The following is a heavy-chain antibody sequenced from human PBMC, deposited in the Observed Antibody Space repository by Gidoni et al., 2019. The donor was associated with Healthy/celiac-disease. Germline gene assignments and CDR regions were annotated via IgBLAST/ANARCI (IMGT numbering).Heavy chain of an antibody. D-gene: IGHD4-17*01. CDR1: GFTFSSYG. V-gene: IGHV3-30*18. Sequence: QVQLVESGGGVVQPGRSLRLSCAASGFTFSSYGMHWVRQAPGKGLEWVAVISYDGSNKYYADSVKGRFTISRDNSKNTLYLQMNSLRAEDTAVYYCAKLLDYGDPGDFDYWGQGTLVTVSS. CDR2: ISYDGSNK. CDR3: AKLLDYGDPGDFDY. J-gene: IGHJ4*02.